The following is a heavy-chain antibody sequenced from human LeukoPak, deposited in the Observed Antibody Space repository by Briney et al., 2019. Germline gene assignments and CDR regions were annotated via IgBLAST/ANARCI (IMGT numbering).Heavy chain of an antibody. CDR3: AKDESGVVAGLLDY. D-gene: IGHD6-19*01. Sequence: DSVRGRFTVSRDNSKDTLYLQMNSLRAEDTAVYYCAKDESGVVAGLLDYWGQGILVTVSS. J-gene: IGHJ4*02. V-gene: IGHV3-30*02.